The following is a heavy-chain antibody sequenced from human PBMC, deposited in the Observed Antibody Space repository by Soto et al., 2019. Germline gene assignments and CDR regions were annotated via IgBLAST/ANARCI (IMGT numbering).Heavy chain of an antibody. J-gene: IGHJ6*02. Sequence: QVQLVQSGAEVTKPGASVKVSCKASGYTFTSYDINCVRQATGQGLEWMGWMSPNSGVTGYAQKFQGRVTMTRDTSRSTAYMELSNLRSEDTAIYYCARGVDAGVDVWCQGSTVTVAS. D-gene: IGHD1-1*01. CDR1: GYTFTSYD. CDR3: ARGVDAGVDV. V-gene: IGHV1-8*01. CDR2: MSPNSGVT.